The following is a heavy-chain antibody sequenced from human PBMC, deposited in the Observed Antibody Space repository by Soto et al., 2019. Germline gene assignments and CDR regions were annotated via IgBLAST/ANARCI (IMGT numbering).Heavy chain of an antibody. CDR2: IIPIFGTA. CDR3: ARARDSGSYYRDYYYYGMDV. CDR1: GGTFSSYA. D-gene: IGHD1-26*01. Sequence: SVKVSCKASGGTFSSYAISWVRQAPGQGLEWMGGIIPIFGTANYAQKFQGRVTITADKSTSTAYMELSSLRSEDTAVYYCARARDSGSYYRDYYYYGMDVWGQGTTVTV. V-gene: IGHV1-69*06. J-gene: IGHJ6*02.